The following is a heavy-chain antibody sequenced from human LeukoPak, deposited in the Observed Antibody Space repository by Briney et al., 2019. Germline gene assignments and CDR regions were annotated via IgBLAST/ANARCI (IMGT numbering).Heavy chain of an antibody. D-gene: IGHD4-23*01. CDR3: ARPNDYGGNDYYYYYMDV. CDR2: ISSSSSYI. V-gene: IGHV3-21*01. J-gene: IGHJ6*03. Sequence: PGGSLRLSCAASGFTLSSYSMNWVRQAPGKGLEWVSSISSSSSYIYYADSVKGRFTISRDNAKNSLYLQMNSLRAEDTAVYYCARPNDYGGNDYYYYYMDVWGKGTTVTISS. CDR1: GFTLSSYS.